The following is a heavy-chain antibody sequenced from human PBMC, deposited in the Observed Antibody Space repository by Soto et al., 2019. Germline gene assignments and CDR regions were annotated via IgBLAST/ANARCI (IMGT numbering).Heavy chain of an antibody. D-gene: IGHD2-2*01. J-gene: IGHJ6*02. CDR3: ARGLRLLCANYCSSTSCSQEASYYYYGMDV. CDR1: GGSFSGYY. CDR2: INHSGST. Sequence: ETLSLTCAVYGGSFSGYYWSWIRQPPGKGLEWIGEINHSGSTNYNPSLKSRVTISVDTSKNQFSLKLSSVTAADTAVYYCARGLRLLCANYCSSTSCSQEASYYYYGMDVWGQGTTVTVSS. V-gene: IGHV4-34*01.